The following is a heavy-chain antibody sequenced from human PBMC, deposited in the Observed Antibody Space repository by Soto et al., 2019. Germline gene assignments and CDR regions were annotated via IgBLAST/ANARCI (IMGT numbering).Heavy chain of an antibody. CDR2: ISAYNGNT. J-gene: IGHJ4*02. Sequence: ASVKVSRQASGYPFTRYGVSWVRQAPGQGLEWMGWISAYNGNTNYAQNFQGRVTLTTDTSTSTAYMELRSLRSDDTAVYYCARDRSSGWFVYWGQGTLVTVSS. CDR3: ARDRSSGWFVY. D-gene: IGHD6-19*01. V-gene: IGHV1-18*01. CDR1: GYPFTRYG.